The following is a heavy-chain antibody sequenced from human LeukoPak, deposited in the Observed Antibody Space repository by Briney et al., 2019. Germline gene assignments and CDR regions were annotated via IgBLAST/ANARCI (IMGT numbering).Heavy chain of an antibody. V-gene: IGHV3-23*01. CDR2: ISGSGGST. Sequence: PGGSLRLSCAASGFTFSSYAMSWVRQAPGKGLEWVSAISGSGGSTYYADSVKGRFTISRDNSKNTLYLQMNSLRAEDTAVYYCAKDRRHYYGSGSYDYFDYWGQGTLVTVSS. J-gene: IGHJ4*01. CDR1: GFTFSSYA. D-gene: IGHD3-10*01. CDR3: AKDRRHYYGSGSYDYFDY.